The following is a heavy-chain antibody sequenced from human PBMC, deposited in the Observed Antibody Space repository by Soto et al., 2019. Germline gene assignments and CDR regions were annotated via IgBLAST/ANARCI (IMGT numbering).Heavy chain of an antibody. J-gene: IGHJ4*02. CDR2: IKSKTDGGTT. CDR1: GFTFSNAW. Sequence: GGSLRLSCAASGFTFSNAWMSWVRQAPGKGLEWVGRIKSKTDGGTTDYAAPVKGRFTISRDDSKNTLYLQMNSLRAEDTAVYYCARAYEGDYFDYWGQGTLVTVSS. CDR3: ARAYEGDYFDY. V-gene: IGHV3-15*01. D-gene: IGHD3-16*01.